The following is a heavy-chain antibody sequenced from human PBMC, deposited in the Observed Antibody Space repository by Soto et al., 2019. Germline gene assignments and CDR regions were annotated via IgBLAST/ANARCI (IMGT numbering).Heavy chain of an antibody. V-gene: IGHV1-46*01. CDR3: ARGVYSGGSDP. D-gene: IGHD1-26*01. Sequence: RASVKVSCKASGYTFARYNMHWVRQAPGQGLEWMGIFNPSDDSTIYAQNFQGRVTMTRDTSTSTVYMELSSLRSEDTAVYYCARGVYSGGSDPWGQGTLVTVSS. J-gene: IGHJ5*02. CDR2: FNPSDDST. CDR1: GYTFARYN.